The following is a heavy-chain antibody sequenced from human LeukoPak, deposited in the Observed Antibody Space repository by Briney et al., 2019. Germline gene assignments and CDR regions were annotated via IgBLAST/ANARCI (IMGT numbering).Heavy chain of an antibody. CDR3: ASCHYVWGSSTWFDY. CDR1: GGTFSSYA. CDR2: IIPIFGTA. Sequence: SVKVSCKASGGTFSSYAISWVRQAPGQGLEWMGGIIPIFGTANYAQKFQGRVTITADESTSTAYMELSSLRSEDTAVYYCASCHYVWGSSTWFDYWGQGTLVTVSS. V-gene: IGHV1-69*01. D-gene: IGHD3-16*01. J-gene: IGHJ4*02.